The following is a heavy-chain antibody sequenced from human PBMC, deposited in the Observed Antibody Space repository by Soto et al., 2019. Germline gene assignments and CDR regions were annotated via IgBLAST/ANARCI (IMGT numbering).Heavy chain of an antibody. CDR3: ARDRGYYDSSGYYNKYYFDY. CDR2: IWYDGSNK. CDR1: GFTFSSYG. V-gene: IGHV3-33*01. Sequence: QVQLVESGGGVVQPGRSLRLSCAASGFTFSSYGMHWVRQAPGKGLEWVAVIWYDGSNKYYADSVKGRFTISRDNSKNTLYLQMNSLRAEDTAVYYCARDRGYYDSSGYYNKYYFDYWGQGTLSPSPQ. D-gene: IGHD3-22*01. J-gene: IGHJ4*02.